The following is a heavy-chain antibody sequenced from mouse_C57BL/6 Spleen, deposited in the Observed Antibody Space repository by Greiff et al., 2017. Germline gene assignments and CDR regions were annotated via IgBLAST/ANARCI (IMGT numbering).Heavy chain of an antibody. Sequence: QAQLQQPGTELVKPGASVKLSCKASGYTFTSYWMHWVKQRPGQGLEWIGNINPSNGGTHYNEKFKSKATLTVDKSSSTACMQLSSLTSEDSAVYYCARVKYYGSGGYFDVGGTGTTVTVSS. CDR1: GYTFTSYW. D-gene: IGHD1-1*01. J-gene: IGHJ1*03. CDR3: ARVKYYGSGGYFDV. V-gene: IGHV1-53*01. CDR2: INPSNGGT.